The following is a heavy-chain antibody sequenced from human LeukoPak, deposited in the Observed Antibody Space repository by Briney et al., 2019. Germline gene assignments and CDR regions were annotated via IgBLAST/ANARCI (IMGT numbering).Heavy chain of an antibody. V-gene: IGHV1-69*13. J-gene: IGHJ4*02. CDR2: IIPIFGTA. CDR1: GGTFSSYA. Sequence: ASVKVSCKASGGTFSSYAISWVRQAPGQGLEWMGGIIPIFGTANYAQKFQGRVTITADESTSTAYMELSSLRSEDTAVYYRARDYDSSGYYSNWGQGTLVTVSS. D-gene: IGHD3-22*01. CDR3: ARDYDSSGYYSN.